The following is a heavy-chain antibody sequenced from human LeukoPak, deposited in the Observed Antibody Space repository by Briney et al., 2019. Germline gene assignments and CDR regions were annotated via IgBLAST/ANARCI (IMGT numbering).Heavy chain of an antibody. CDR3: AKQRVGIVGATGY. CDR1: GFTFSSYW. D-gene: IGHD1-26*01. V-gene: IGHV3-74*01. CDR2: INTDGSST. J-gene: IGHJ4*02. Sequence: GGSLRLSCAASGFTFSSYWMHWVRQAPGKGLVWVSRINTDGSSTSYADSVKGRFTISRDNAKNTLYLQMNSLGAEDTAVYYCAKQRVGIVGATGYWGQGTLVTVSS.